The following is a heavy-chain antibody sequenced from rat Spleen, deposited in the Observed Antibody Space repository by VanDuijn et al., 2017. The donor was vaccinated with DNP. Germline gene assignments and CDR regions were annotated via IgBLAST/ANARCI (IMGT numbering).Heavy chain of an antibody. Sequence: EVQLQESGPGLVKPSQSLSLTCSVTGYSITSGYRWNWIRKFPGNKMEWMGYINSAGTTYYNPSLKSRISITRDTSKNQFFLQLNSVTTEDTATYYCATGVYGGYEDWFAYWGQGTLVTVSS. V-gene: IGHV3-3*01. CDR2: INSAGTT. D-gene: IGHD1-11*01. J-gene: IGHJ3*01. CDR1: GYSITSGYR. CDR3: ATGVYGGYEDWFAY.